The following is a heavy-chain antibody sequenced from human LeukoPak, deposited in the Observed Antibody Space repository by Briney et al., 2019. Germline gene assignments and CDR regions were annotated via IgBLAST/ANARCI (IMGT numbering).Heavy chain of an antibody. D-gene: IGHD3-10*01. CDR2: INHSGST. CDR3: ARGGSGSSSPSKNSYYNMDV. J-gene: IGHJ6*02. Sequence: PSETLSLTCAVYGGSFSGYYWSWIRQPPGKGLEWIGEINHSGSTNYNPSLKSRVTISADTSKNQFSLKLSSVTAADTAVYYCARGGSGSSSPSKNSYYNMDVWGQGTTVTISS. CDR1: GGSFSGYY. V-gene: IGHV4-34*01.